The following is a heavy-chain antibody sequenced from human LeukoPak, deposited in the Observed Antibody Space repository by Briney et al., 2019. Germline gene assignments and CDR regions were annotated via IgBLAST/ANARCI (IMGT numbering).Heavy chain of an antibody. CDR2: ISAYSGNT. CDR1: GYTFTSYG. D-gene: IGHD3-22*01. J-gene: IGHJ4*02. V-gene: IGHV1-18*01. Sequence: ASVKVSCKASGYTFTSYGISWVRQAPGQGLEWMGWISAYSGNTNYAQKLQGRVTMTTDTSTSTAYMELRSLRSDDTAVYYCARASGGYDSSGYYFPDYWGQGTLVTVSS. CDR3: ARASGGYDSSGYYFPDY.